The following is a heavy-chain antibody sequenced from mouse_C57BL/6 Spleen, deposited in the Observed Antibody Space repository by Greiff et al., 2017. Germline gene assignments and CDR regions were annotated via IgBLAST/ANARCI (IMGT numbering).Heavy chain of an antibody. Sequence: QVQLKESGAELARPGASVKLSCKASGYTFTSYGISWVKQRPGQGLEWIGEIYPRSGNTYYNEKFKGKATLTADKSSSTAYMELRSLTSEDSAVYVCERGDYCGSGPFDDWGQGTTHTVSS. CDR3: ERGDYCGSGPFDD. CDR1: GYTFTSYG. J-gene: IGHJ2*01. D-gene: IGHD1-1*01. V-gene: IGHV1-81*01. CDR2: IYPRSGNT.